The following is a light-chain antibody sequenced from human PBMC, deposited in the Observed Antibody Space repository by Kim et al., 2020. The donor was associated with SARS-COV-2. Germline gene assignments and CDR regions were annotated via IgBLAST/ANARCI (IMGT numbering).Light chain of an antibody. CDR2: GAS. V-gene: IGKV1-12*01. CDR3: QQANNFPWT. CDR1: QDINPR. J-gene: IGKJ1*01. Sequence: ASVGDSVTITCRASQDINPRLAWYQQRPGMVPKLLIDGASSLQSGVPSRFSGSGSGTDFTLTIWSLQPEDFATYYCQQANNFPWTFGQGTKVDIK.